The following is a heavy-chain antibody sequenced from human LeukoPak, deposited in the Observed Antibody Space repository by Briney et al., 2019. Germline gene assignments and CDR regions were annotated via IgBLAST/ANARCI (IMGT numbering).Heavy chain of an antibody. CDR2: ISGGST. D-gene: IGHD3-10*01. CDR1: GFTVSSNE. J-gene: IGHJ4*02. CDR3: KKDRSRITTVPGADHCDY. Sequence: GGSLRLSCAVSGFTVSSNEMSWVRQAPGKGLEWVSSISGGSTYYADSRKGRFTISRDNSKNTLHLQMNSLRAEDTAVYYCKKDRSRITTVPGADHCDYWGQGTLVTVSS. V-gene: IGHV3-38-3*01.